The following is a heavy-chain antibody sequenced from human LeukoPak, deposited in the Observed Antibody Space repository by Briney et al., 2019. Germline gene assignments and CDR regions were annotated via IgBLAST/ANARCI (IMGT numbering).Heavy chain of an antibody. Sequence: PGRSLRLSCAASGFTFSHYGMHWVRQAPGKGLEWVAVIWYDGSNEEYVDSVKGRFTISRDNSKDTLYLYMNSLRVEDAAVYCCARRGTTTEYGAFDIWGPGTMVTVSS. V-gene: IGHV3-33*01. CDR1: GFTFSHYG. J-gene: IGHJ3*02. CDR3: ARRGTTTEYGAFDI. D-gene: IGHD4-17*01. CDR2: IWYDGSNE.